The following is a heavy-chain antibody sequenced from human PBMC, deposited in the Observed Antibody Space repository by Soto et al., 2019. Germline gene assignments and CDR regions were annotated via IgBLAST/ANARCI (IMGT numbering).Heavy chain of an antibody. V-gene: IGHV3-33*08. Sequence: GGALRLSCAASGVTFCISVLYWVRQDQGKGLEWVAFVWYDGSNKYYADSVKGRFRISRDNSKNTLYLQMNSLRDEDTAVYYCGRDLTWIAGAGTDYYCYFGMDVWGQGTTVTVSS. CDR2: VWYDGSNK. CDR3: GRDLTWIAGAGTDYYCYFGMDV. CDR1: GVTFCISV. J-gene: IGHJ6*02. D-gene: IGHD6-13*01.